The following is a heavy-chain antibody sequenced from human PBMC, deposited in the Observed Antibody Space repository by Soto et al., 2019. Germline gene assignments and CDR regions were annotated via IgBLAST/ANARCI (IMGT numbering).Heavy chain of an antibody. D-gene: IGHD6-6*01. CDR3: TRWEEYSSSSLPFDY. J-gene: IGHJ4*02. Sequence: GGSLRLSCAASGFTFSGSAMHWVRQATGKGLEWVGRIRSKANSYATAYAASVKGRFTISRDDSKNTAYLQMNSLKTEDTAVYYCTRWEEYSSSSLPFDYWGQGTLVTVSS. CDR2: IRSKANSYAT. V-gene: IGHV3-73*01. CDR1: GFTFSGSA.